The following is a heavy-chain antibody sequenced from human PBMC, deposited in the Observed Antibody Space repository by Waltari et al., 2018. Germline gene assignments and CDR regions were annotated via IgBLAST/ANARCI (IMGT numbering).Heavy chain of an antibody. J-gene: IGHJ4*02. CDR1: GFAFSKYA. CDR2: ISGGGGDR. CDR3: AKNAGYGSGSYYPDY. D-gene: IGHD3-10*01. Sequence: EVQLVESGGDLKQPGGSLRLSCAASGFAFSKYAMSWVRQAPGKGLQWVSVISGGGGDRNYADSVKGRFTISRDNSKNTVYLVMNSLRSEDTAVYYCAKNAGYGSGSYYPDYWGQGTLVTVSS. V-gene: IGHV3-23*04.